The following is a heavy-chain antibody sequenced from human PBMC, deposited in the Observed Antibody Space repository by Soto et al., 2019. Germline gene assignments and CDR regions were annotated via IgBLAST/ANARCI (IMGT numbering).Heavy chain of an antibody. J-gene: IGHJ6*02. Sequence: SVKVSCKASGGTFSSYGFSWVRQAPGQGLEWMGGILPIFGTSNYAQKFQGRVTIIADESTSSAYMELSSLRSEDTAVYYCARGTAMVTTSQSDFYYGMCGWDQGTTGTVAS. CDR1: GGTFSSYG. D-gene: IGHD5-18*01. CDR2: ILPIFGTS. V-gene: IGHV1-69*13. CDR3: ARGTAMVTTSQSDFYYGMCG.